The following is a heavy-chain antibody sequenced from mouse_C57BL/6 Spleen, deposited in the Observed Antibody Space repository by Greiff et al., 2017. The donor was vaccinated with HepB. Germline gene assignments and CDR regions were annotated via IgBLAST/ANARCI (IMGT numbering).Heavy chain of an antibody. V-gene: IGHV1-69*01. CDR2: IDPSDSYT. CDR1: GYTFTSYW. Sequence: QVQLQQPGAELVMPGASVKLSCKASGYTFTSYWMHWVKQRPGQGLEWIGEIDPSDSYTNYNQKFKGKSTLTVDKSSSTAYMQLSSLTSEDSAVYYCAIYCGNSSWFAYWGQGTLVTVSA. D-gene: IGHD2-1*01. J-gene: IGHJ3*01. CDR3: AIYCGNSSWFAY.